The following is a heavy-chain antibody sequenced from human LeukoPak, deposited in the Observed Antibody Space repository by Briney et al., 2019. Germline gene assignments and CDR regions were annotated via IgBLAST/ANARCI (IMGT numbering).Heavy chain of an antibody. CDR2: ISASGDST. Sequence: GGSLRLSCAASGFTFSSYAMSWVRQAPGKGLEWVSSISASGDSTYYADSVKGLFTISRDNSRNTLYLQMNSLRAEDTAVFYCAKWATNYYDYSDYFDYWGQGTLVTVSS. D-gene: IGHD3-22*01. CDR1: GFTFSSYA. J-gene: IGHJ4*02. CDR3: AKWATNYYDYSDYFDY. V-gene: IGHV3-23*01.